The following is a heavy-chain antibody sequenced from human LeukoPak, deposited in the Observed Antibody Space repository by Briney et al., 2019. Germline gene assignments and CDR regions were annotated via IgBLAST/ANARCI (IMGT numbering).Heavy chain of an antibody. CDR1: GYTFTGYY. J-gene: IGHJ4*02. V-gene: IGHV1-2*02. CDR2: INPNSGGT. D-gene: IGHD3-22*01. Sequence: ASVKVSCKASGYTFTGYYMHWVRQAPGQELEWMGWINPNSGGTNYAQKFQGRVTMTRDTSISTAYMELSRLRSDDTAVYYCARVPENYYDSSGHHYWGQGTLVTVSS. CDR3: ARVPENYYDSSGHHY.